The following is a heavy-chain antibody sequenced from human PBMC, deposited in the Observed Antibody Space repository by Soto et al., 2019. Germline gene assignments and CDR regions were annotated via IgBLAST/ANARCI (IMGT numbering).Heavy chain of an antibody. Sequence: DVQVLESGGDLVQPGGSLRLSCAASGFTFNSYAMSWVRQAPGKGLEWVSSVSAGGDMTYYSDSVKGQFTISRDNSNNALFLQMNSLRIEDTALYYCARGDRGGSGSPASYYYSGLDVWGQGTTVTVS. CDR2: VSAGGDMT. D-gene: IGHD3-10*01. CDR1: GFTFNSYA. J-gene: IGHJ6*02. V-gene: IGHV3-23*01. CDR3: ARGDRGGSGSPASYYYSGLDV.